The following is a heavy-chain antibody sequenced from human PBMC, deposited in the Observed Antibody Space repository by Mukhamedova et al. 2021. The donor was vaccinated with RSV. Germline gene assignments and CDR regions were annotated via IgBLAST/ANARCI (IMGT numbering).Heavy chain of an antibody. CDR2: GKT. V-gene: IGHV4-4*07. CDR3: ARAEVTTTSCYDF. Sequence: GKTRYNSSLQSRVTMSVDMSKNQFFLTLTSVTTADTALYYCARAEVTTTSCYDFWGQGILVTVSS. D-gene: IGHD1-26*01. J-gene: IGHJ4*02.